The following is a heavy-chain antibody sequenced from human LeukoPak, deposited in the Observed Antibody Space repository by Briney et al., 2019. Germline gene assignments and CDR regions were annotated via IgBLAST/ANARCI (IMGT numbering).Heavy chain of an antibody. CDR2: IYYSGST. CDR1: GGSFSGYY. D-gene: IGHD6-13*01. Sequence: PSETLSLTCAVYGGSFSGYYWSWIRQSPVKGLEWIGYIYYSGSTNYNPSLKSRVTISVDTSKNQFSLKLSSVTAADTAVYYCARVSGSRTKPYYFDYWGQGTLVTVSS. V-gene: IGHV4-59*08. CDR3: ARVSGSRTKPYYFDY. J-gene: IGHJ4*02.